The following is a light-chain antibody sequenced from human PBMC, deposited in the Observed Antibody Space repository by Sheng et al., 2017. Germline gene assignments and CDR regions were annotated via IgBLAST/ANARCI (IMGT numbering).Light chain of an antibody. Sequence: QLVLTQSPSASASLGASVKLTCTLSSGHRNYAIAWHQQQPEKGPRYLMKVDSDGTHNKGDGVPNRFSGSSSGPERYLIISSLQSDDEADYYCQTWYTDTGIQVFGGGTKLTVL. CDR2: VDSDGTH. CDR1: SGHRNYA. J-gene: IGLJ3*02. CDR3: QTWYTDTGIQV. V-gene: IGLV4-69*01.